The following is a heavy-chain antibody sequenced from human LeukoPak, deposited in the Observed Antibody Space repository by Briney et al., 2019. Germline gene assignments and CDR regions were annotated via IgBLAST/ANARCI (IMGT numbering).Heavy chain of an antibody. CDR2: TYYRSKWYN. V-gene: IGHV6-1*01. Sequence: SQTLSLTCAISGDSVPSNSAAWNWIRQSPSRGLEWLGRTYYRSKWYNDYAVSVKSRITINPDTSKNQFSLQLNSVTPEDTAVYYCARDGIAVAGTDYYYGMDVWGQGTTVTVSS. D-gene: IGHD6-19*01. CDR1: GDSVPSNSAA. J-gene: IGHJ6*02. CDR3: ARDGIAVAGTDYYYGMDV.